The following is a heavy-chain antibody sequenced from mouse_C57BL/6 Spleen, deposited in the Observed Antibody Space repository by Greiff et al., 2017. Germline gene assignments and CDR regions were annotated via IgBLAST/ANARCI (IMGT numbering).Heavy chain of an antibody. J-gene: IGHJ3*01. CDR2: IDPENGDT. CDR1: GFNIKDDY. D-gene: IGHD2-1*01. CDR3: PTRRNYLAWCAY. V-gene: IGHV14-4*01. Sequence: EVQLQQSGAELVRPGASVKLSCTASGFNIKDDYMHWVKQRPEQGLEWIGWIDPENGDTEYASKFQGKATITADTSSNTAYLQLSSLTSEDTAVYYCPTRRNYLAWCAYWGQGTLVTVSA.